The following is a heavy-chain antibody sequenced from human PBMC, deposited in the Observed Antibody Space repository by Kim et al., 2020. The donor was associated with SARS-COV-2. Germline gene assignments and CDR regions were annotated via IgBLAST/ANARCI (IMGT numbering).Heavy chain of an antibody. Sequence: GGSLRLSCAASGFTFDDYAMHWVRQAPGKGLEWVSGISWNSGSIGYADSVKGRFTISRDNAKNSLYLQMNSLRAEDTALYYCASTHDYGGNSLGDAFDIWGQGTMVTVSS. V-gene: IGHV3-9*01. CDR2: ISWNSGSI. CDR3: ASTHDYGGNSLGDAFDI. D-gene: IGHD3-16*01. J-gene: IGHJ3*02. CDR1: GFTFDDYA.